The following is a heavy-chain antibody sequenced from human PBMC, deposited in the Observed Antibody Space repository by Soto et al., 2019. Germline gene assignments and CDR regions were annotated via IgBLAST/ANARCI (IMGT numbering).Heavy chain of an antibody. V-gene: IGHV1-2*02. Sequence: ASVKVSGKASGYTFTGYYMHWVRQAPGQGLEWMGWINPNSGGTNYAQKFQGRVTMTRDTSISTAYMELSRLRSDDTAVYYCARYMVSAARPGYYFDYWGQGTLVTVSS. J-gene: IGHJ4*02. CDR3: ARYMVSAARPGYYFDY. CDR1: GYTFTGYY. D-gene: IGHD6-6*01. CDR2: INPNSGGT.